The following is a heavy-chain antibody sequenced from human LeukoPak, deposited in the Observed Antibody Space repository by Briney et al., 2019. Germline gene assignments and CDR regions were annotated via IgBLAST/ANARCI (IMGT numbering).Heavy chain of an antibody. V-gene: IGHV1-69*13. CDR1: GGTFSSYA. CDR3: ARVPTYYYDSSGYYPLYYFDY. Sequence: SVKVSCKASGGTFSSYAISRVRQAPGQGLEWMGGIIPIFGTANYAQKFQGRVTITADESTSTAYMELSSLRSEDTAVYYCARVPTYYYDSSGYYPLYYFDYWGQGTLVTVSS. J-gene: IGHJ4*02. CDR2: IIPIFGTA. D-gene: IGHD3-22*01.